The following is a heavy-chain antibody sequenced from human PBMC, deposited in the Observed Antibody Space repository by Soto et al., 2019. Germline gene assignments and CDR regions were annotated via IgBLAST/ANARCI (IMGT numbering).Heavy chain of an antibody. CDR3: AKDRATMVRGVITPSDY. CDR1: GFTFSSYA. CDR2: ISGSGGST. V-gene: IGHV3-23*01. D-gene: IGHD3-10*01. J-gene: IGHJ4*02. Sequence: PGGSLRLSCAASGFTFSSYAMSWVRQAPGKGLEWVSAISGSGGSTYYADSVKGRFTISRDNSKNTLYLQMNSLRAEDTAVYYCAKDRATMVRGVITPSDYWGQGTLVTVSS.